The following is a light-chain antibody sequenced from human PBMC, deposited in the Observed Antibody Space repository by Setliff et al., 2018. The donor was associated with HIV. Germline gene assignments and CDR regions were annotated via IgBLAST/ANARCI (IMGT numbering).Light chain of an antibody. J-gene: IGLJ1*01. CDR3: CSNTGSNTYV. CDR1: SSDVGRYNL. CDR2: QAI. V-gene: IGLV2-23*01. Sequence: QSALTQPASASGSPGQSITISCTGTSSDVGRYNLVSWYQQHPGKAPKLMIYQAIKRPSGVSNRFSGSKSGNTASLTISGLQAEDEADYYCCSNTGSNTYVFGTGTKVTVL.